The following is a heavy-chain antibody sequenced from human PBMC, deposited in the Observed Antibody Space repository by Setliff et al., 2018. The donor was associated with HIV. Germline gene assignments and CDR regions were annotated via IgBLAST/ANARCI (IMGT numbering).Heavy chain of an antibody. D-gene: IGHD2-2*02. Sequence: SGPTLVNPTQTLTLTCTFSGFSLSTSGVSVNWIRQPPGEALEWLARIDWDDEKYYNTFLKARLTISKDTSKNQVVLTVTNMDPVDTATYYCARIQLVCSSTSCYKGVIDYWGQGTLVTVSS. CDR2: IDWDDEK. V-gene: IGHV2-70*11. J-gene: IGHJ4*02. CDR1: GFSLSTSGVS. CDR3: ARIQLVCSSTSCYKGVIDY.